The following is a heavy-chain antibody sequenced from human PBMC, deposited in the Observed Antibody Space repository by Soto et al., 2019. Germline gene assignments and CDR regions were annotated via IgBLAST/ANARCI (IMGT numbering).Heavy chain of an antibody. D-gene: IGHD3-10*01. J-gene: IGHJ4*02. CDR2: ISYSGST. Sequence: PSETLSLTCTVSGGSISTYYWSWIRQSPGKGLEWIGYISYSGSTKYNPSLKSRVTISLDTSKNQFSLKLSSMTAADTGVYYCARDRTVMARGPTVRGVFDYWGQGTPVTVSS. CDR3: ARDRTVMARGPTVRGVFDY. CDR1: GGSISTYY. V-gene: IGHV4-59*01.